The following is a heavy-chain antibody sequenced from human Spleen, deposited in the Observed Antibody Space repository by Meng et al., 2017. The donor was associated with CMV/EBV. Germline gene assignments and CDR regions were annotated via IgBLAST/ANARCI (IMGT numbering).Heavy chain of an antibody. Sequence: ASVKVSCKASGYTFTDHYFHWVRQAPGQGLEWMGWIAPNSGGTNYAQKFQGRVTLNRDTSISTAYMELSRLRFDDTAVYYCARMRGPKDGMDVWGQGTTVTVSS. CDR1: GYTFTDHY. J-gene: IGHJ6*02. D-gene: IGHD3-10*01. CDR2: IAPNSGGT. V-gene: IGHV1-2*02. CDR3: ARMRGPKDGMDV.